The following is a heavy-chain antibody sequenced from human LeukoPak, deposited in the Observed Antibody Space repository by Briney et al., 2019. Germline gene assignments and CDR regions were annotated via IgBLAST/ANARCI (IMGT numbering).Heavy chain of an antibody. J-gene: IGHJ4*02. Sequence: PSETLSLTCAVYGGSFSGYYWSWIRQPPGKGLEWIGEINHSGSTTYNPSLKSRVTISVDTSKNQFSLKLSSVTAADTAVYYCANTIVLLWFGELSKIAYFHYWGQGTLVTVSS. CDR3: ANTIVLLWFGELSKIAYFHY. V-gene: IGHV4-34*01. D-gene: IGHD3-10*01. CDR2: INHSGST. CDR1: GGSFSGYY.